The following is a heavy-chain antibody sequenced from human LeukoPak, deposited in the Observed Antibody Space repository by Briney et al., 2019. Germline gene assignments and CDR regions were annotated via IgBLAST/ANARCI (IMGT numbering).Heavy chain of an antibody. Sequence: GGSLRLSCAASGFTFSSYSTNWVRQAPGKGLEWVSSISSSSSYIYYADSVKGRFTISRDNAKNSLYLQMNSLRAEDTAVYYCARSREIEDIVVVPAASDYWGQGTLVTVSS. CDR1: GFTFSSYS. J-gene: IGHJ4*02. CDR3: ARSREIEDIVVVPAASDY. CDR2: ISSSSSYI. V-gene: IGHV3-21*01. D-gene: IGHD2-2*01.